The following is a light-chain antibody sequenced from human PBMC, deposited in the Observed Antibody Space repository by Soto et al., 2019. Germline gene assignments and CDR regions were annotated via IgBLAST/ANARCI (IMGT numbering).Light chain of an antibody. CDR2: WAS. V-gene: IGKV4-1*01. J-gene: IGKJ4*01. CDR3: QQYYTTLT. Sequence: DIVMTQSPDSLAVSLGERATINCKSSQSVLLTSNNKNYLAWYQQTPGQPPKVLISWASTRESGVPDRFSGSGSGTDFTLTITSLQAEDVAVYYCQQYYTTLTFGGGTKVEIK. CDR1: QSVLLTSNNKNY.